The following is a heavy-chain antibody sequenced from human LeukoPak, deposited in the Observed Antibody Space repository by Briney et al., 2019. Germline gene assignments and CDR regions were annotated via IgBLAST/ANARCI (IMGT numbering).Heavy chain of an antibody. CDR2: IYPGDSDT. D-gene: IGHD4-17*01. J-gene: IGHJ4*02. V-gene: IGHV5-51*01. CDR3: ARHDPLYGDYEGYYFDY. Sequence: GESLKISCKGSGYSFTSCWIGWVRQMPGKGLEWMGIIYPGDSDTRYSPSFQGQVTISADKSISTAYLQWSSLKASDTAMYYCARHDPLYGDYEGYYFDYWGQGTLVTVSS. CDR1: GYSFTSCW.